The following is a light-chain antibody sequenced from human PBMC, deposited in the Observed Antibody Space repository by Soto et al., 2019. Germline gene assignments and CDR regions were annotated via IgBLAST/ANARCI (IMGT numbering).Light chain of an antibody. Sequence: DIVMTQSRDSLAVSLCERATINCKSSLSVLSSRDNKYYLAWYQQKPGQPPTLNIYWASTRESGVPDQFSDSGSGTDFTLTISSLQAEVVAVCYCQHYYSTPLTFGGGTKVEIK. CDR1: LSVLSSRDNKYY. CDR3: QHYYSTPLT. V-gene: IGKV4-1*01. CDR2: WAS. J-gene: IGKJ4*01.